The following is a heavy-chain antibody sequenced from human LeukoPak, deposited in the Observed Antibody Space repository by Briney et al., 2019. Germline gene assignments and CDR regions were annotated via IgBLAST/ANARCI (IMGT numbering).Heavy chain of an antibody. Sequence: SETLSLTCTVSGGSISSYYWSWIRQPPGKGPEWIGYIYYSGSADHNPSLKSRVTISVDTSKNQFSLKLTSVTAADTATYYCARVGRGTPNWFDPWGQGTLVTVSS. CDR2: IYYSGSA. CDR3: ARVGRGTPNWFDP. V-gene: IGHV4-59*01. CDR1: GGSISSYY. J-gene: IGHJ5*02. D-gene: IGHD2-15*01.